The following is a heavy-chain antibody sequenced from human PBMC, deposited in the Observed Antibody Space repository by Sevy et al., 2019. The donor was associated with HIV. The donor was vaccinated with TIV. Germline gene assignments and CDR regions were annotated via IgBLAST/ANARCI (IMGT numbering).Heavy chain of an antibody. Sequence: SETLSLTCTVSRGSISTYYWTWIRQPPGKGLEWFGYIYYSGSTDYNPSLKSRVTMSIDTSKNQFSLKLRSVTAADTAVYYCTRGGPNQQQLDYFDYWGQGTLVTVSS. CDR1: RGSISTYY. V-gene: IGHV4-59*01. D-gene: IGHD6-13*01. CDR3: TRGGPNQQQLDYFDY. J-gene: IGHJ4*02. CDR2: IYYSGST.